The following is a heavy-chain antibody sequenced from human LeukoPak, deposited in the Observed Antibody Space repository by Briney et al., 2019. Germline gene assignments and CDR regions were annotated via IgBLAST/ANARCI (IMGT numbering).Heavy chain of an antibody. J-gene: IGHJ4*02. D-gene: IGHD1-26*01. CDR3: ARGEWELGY. V-gene: IGHV4-34*01. CDR1: VGPFSGYY. CDR2: INHSGST. Sequence: SETLSLTCTVYVGPFSGYYWSGTPRPPGKGLEWIGEINHSGSTNYNPSLKSRVTISVDTSKNQFSLKLSSVTAADTAVYYCARGEWELGYWGQGTLVTVSS.